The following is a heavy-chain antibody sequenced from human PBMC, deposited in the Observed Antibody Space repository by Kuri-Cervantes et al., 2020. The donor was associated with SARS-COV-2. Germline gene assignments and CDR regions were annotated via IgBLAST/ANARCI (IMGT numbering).Heavy chain of an antibody. CDR2: TRNKANSYTT. Sequence: GGSLRLSCAASGFTFSDHYMDWVRQAPGKGLEWVGRTRNKANSYTTEYAASVKGRFTISRDDSKNSLYLQMNSLKTEDTAVYYCAKDFGTYYDSSGYLKYWGQGTLVTVSS. CDR3: AKDFGTYYDSSGYLKY. V-gene: IGHV3-72*01. J-gene: IGHJ1*01. D-gene: IGHD3-22*01. CDR1: GFTFSDHY.